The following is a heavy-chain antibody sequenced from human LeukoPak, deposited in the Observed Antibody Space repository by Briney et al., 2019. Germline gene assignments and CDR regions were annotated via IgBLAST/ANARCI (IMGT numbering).Heavy chain of an antibody. V-gene: IGHV3-21*01. CDR2: ISSSSSYI. CDR3: ARDLSTVTTSWRLDY. J-gene: IGHJ4*02. Sequence: PGGSLRLPCAASGFTFSSYSMNWVRQAPGKGLEWVSSISSSSSYIYYADSVKGRFTISRDNAKNSLYLQMNSLRAEDTAVYYCARDLSTVTTSWRLDYWGQGTLVTVSS. D-gene: IGHD4-17*01. CDR1: GFTFSSYS.